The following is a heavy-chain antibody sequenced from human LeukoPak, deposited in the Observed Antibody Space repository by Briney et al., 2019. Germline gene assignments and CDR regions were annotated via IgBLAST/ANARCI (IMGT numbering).Heavy chain of an antibody. J-gene: IGHJ4*02. CDR2: ISSSSSYT. CDR1: GFTFSVYY. D-gene: IGHD3-9*01. V-gene: IGHV3-11*03. CDR3: ARIADFDWLLGYFDY. Sequence: PGGSLRLSCAASGFTFSVYYMSWIRQAPGKGLEWVSYISSSSSYTNYADSVKGRFTISRDNAKNSLYLQMNSLRAEDTAVYYCARIADFDWLLGYFDYWGQGTLVTVSS.